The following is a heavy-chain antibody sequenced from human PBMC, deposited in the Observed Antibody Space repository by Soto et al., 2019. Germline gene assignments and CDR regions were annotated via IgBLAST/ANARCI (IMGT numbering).Heavy chain of an antibody. J-gene: IGHJ6*02. CDR1: GYPFTSYG. Sequence: QVQLVQSGDEVKKPGASVKVSCKASGYPFTSYGISWVRQAPGQGLEWMGWISVYNGNTNYAQNLQGRVTMTTETSTSTTYMQPWSMRSDDTAVYYCARDYAGHHESGSCLYYYYRMDVWGQGTTATVSS. V-gene: IGHV1-18*01. CDR2: ISVYNGNT. D-gene: IGHD3-10*01. CDR3: ARDYAGHHESGSCLYYYYRMDV.